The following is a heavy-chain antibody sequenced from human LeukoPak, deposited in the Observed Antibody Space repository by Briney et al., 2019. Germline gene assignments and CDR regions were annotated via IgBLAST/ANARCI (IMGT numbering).Heavy chain of an antibody. V-gene: IGHV4-34*01. CDR2: INHSGSI. J-gene: IGHJ4*02. CDR1: GGSFSGYY. Sequence: PSETLSLSCAVYGGSFSGYYWSWIRQPPGKGLEWIGEINHSGSISYNPSLKSRVTISVDTSKNQFSLKLSSVTAADTAVCYCARQRGYNPYYYGSGSYGGNPFDYWGQGTLVTVSS. D-gene: IGHD3-10*01. CDR3: ARQRGYNPYYYGSGSYGGNPFDY.